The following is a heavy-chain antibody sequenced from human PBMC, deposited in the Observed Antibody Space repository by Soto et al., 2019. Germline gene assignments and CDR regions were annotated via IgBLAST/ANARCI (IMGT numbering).Heavy chain of an antibody. V-gene: IGHV4-31*03. D-gene: IGHD6-13*01. CDR1: GGSISSGGYY. CDR3: ARGGGGSSSWYGDYYYYGMDG. Sequence: PSETLSLTCTVSGGSISSGGYYWSWIRQHPGKGLEWIGYIYYSGSTYYNPSLKSRVTISVDTSKNQFSLKLSSVTAADTAVYYCARGGGGSSSWYGDYYYYGMDGWGKGTTVTVAS. J-gene: IGHJ6*04. CDR2: IYYSGST.